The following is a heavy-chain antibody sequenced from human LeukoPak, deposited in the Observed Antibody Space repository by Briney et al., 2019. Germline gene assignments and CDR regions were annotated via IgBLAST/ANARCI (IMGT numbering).Heavy chain of an antibody. CDR2: IYNSGTT. Sequence: SETLSLTCTVSGGSIRSGGYYWTWIRQYPGKGLEWIGYIYNSGTTYYNPSLQSRVTISGDTSKNQFSLKLSSVTAADTAVYYCARTAGWSFGFDYWGQGTLVTVSS. V-gene: IGHV4-31*03. D-gene: IGHD1-26*01. CDR1: GGSIRSGGYY. J-gene: IGHJ4*02. CDR3: ARTAGWSFGFDY.